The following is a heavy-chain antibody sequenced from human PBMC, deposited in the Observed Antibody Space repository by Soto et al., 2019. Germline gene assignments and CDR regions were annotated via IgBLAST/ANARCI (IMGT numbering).Heavy chain of an antibody. J-gene: IGHJ4*02. D-gene: IGHD3-9*01. CDR3: ARDLGTYDILTGPLRY. V-gene: IGHV1-69*13. CDR1: GCTFSSYA. Sequence: SVKVSCKASGCTFSSYAISWVRQAPGQGLEWMGGIIPIFGTANYAQKFQGRVTITADESTSTAYMELSSLRSEDTAVYYCARDLGTYDILTGPLRYWGQGTLVTVSS. CDR2: IIPIFGTA.